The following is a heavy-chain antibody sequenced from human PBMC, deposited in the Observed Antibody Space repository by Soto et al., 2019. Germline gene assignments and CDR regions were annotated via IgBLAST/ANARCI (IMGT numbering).Heavy chain of an antibody. J-gene: IGHJ6*03. CDR3: ARDIGPTDV. Sequence: PSETLSLTCTVSGGSISSYYWSWIRQPPGKGLEWIGYIYYSGSTNYNPSLKSRVTISVDTSKNQFSLKLSSVTAADTAVYYCARDIGPTDVWGKGTTFTVTS. V-gene: IGHV4-59*01. CDR1: GGSISSYY. D-gene: IGHD3-10*01. CDR2: IYYSGST.